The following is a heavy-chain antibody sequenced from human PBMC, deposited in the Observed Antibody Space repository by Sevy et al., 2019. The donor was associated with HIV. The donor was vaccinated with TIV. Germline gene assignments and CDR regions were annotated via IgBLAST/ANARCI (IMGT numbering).Heavy chain of an antibody. V-gene: IGHV3-15*01. CDR1: EFTVSSNY. J-gene: IGHJ4*02. CDR3: SMEDGYNYFDY. D-gene: IGHD5-12*01. Sequence: GESLKISCAASEFTVSSNYMSWVRQAPGKGLEWVGRIKSETDGGTTDYAEPVKGRFSISRDDSKNTLYLQMNSLKIEDTAVYYCSMEDGYNYFDYWGQGALVTVSS. CDR2: IKSETDGGTT.